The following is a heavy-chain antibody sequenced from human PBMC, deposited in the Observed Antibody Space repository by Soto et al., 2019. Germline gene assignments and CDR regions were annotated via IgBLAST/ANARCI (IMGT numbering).Heavy chain of an antibody. J-gene: IGHJ4*02. CDR1: GFTFSSYA. Sequence: QVQLVESGGGVVQPGRSLRLSCAASGFTFSSYAMHWVRQAPGKGLEWVAVISYDGSNKYYADSVKGRFTISRDNSKNTLYLQMNSLRAEDTAVYYCASGSPSVVQAANDYWGQGTLVTVSS. CDR2: ISYDGSNK. D-gene: IGHD2-2*01. CDR3: ASGSPSVVQAANDY. V-gene: IGHV3-30-3*01.